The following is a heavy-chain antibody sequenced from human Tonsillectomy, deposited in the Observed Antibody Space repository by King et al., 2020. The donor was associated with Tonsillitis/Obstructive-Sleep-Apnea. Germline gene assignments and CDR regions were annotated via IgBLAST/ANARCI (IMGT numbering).Heavy chain of an antibody. D-gene: IGHD2-15*01. CDR1: GFTFSSYA. J-gene: IGHJ4*02. CDR3: ATDNCSGGSCYSLDY. Sequence: VQLVESGGGVVQPGRSLRLSCAASGFTFSSYAMHWVRQAPGKGLEGVAVISYDGSNKYYADSVKGRFTISRDNSKNTLYLQMNSLRAEDTAVYYCATDNCSGGSCYSLDYWGQGTLVTVSS. CDR2: ISYDGSNK. V-gene: IGHV3-30*04.